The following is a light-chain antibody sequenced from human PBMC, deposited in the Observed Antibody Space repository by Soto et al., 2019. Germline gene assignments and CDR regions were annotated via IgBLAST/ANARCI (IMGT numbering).Light chain of an antibody. CDR2: DAS. V-gene: IGKV3-20*01. Sequence: IVLTQSPGTLSLSPGERATLSCRASQTVTISSLAWYQQKPGQAPRLLIYDASTRASGVPDRFSGSGSGTDFSLTISRLEPEDFAVYYCHQYGISPRTFGQGTKVEIK. J-gene: IGKJ1*01. CDR1: QTVTISS. CDR3: HQYGISPRT.